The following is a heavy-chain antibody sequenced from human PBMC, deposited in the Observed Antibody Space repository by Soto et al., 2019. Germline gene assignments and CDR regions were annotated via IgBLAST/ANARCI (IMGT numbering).Heavy chain of an antibody. CDR3: ASDAPPPELRFLEWHNYDYNGMDV. CDR1: GYSFTAYG. V-gene: IGHV1-18*01. D-gene: IGHD3-3*01. CDR2: ISCYNGKT. Sequence: ASVKVSCKTSGYSFTAYGISWVRQAPGQGLEWMGWISCYNGKTKYAQKVQGRVTMTTDTSTSTAYMEVRSLRSDDTAIYYCASDAPPPELRFLEWHNYDYNGMDVWGQGTTVTVSS. J-gene: IGHJ6*02.